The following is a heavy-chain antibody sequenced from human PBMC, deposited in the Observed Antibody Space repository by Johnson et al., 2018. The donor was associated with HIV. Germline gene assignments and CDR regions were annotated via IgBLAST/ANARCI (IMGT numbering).Heavy chain of an antibody. CDR2: ISDDGTNK. V-gene: IGHV3-30-3*01. CDR3: ARDADSDAFDI. J-gene: IGHJ3*02. Sequence: QVQLVESGGGLIQPGGSLRLSCAASGFTVSSNYMSWVRQAPGKGLEWVAVISDDGTNKYYADSVKGRFTISRDNSENTLYLQMNSLRTEDTAVYYCARDADSDAFDIWGQGTLVTVSS. D-gene: IGHD2-21*02. CDR1: GFTVSSNY.